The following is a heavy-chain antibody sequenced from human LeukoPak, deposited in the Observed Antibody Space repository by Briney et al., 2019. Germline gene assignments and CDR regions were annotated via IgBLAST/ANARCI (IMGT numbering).Heavy chain of an antibody. V-gene: IGHV4-59*08. CDR3: ARQGVYCSGGSCLDWFDP. J-gene: IGHJ5*02. D-gene: IGHD2-15*01. CDR1: GGSISSYY. Sequence: SETLSLTCTVSGGSISSYYWSWIRQPPGKGLEWIGYIYYSGSTNYNPPLKSRVTISVDTSKNQFSLKLSSVTAADTAVYYCARQGVYCSGGSCLDWFDPWGQGTLVTVSS. CDR2: IYYSGST.